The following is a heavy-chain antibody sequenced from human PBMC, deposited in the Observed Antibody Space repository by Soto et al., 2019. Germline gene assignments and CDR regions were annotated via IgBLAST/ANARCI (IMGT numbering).Heavy chain of an antibody. J-gene: IGHJ4*01. CDR2: INSSDGST. D-gene: IGHD2-2*01. CDR1: GYPFSSYY. CDR3: SRGPRHAYYYDY. V-gene: IGHV1-46*01. Sequence: ASVKVSCKTSGYPFSSYYLHWLRQATGQGLEWMGIINSSDGSTSYAQKFRDRVTMTRDTSTRTVYMELSSLESEDTAVYYCSRGPRHAYYYDYWG.